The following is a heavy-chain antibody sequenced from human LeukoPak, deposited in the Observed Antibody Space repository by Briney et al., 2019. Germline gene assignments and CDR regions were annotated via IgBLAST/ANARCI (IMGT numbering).Heavy chain of an antibody. D-gene: IGHD5-12*01. V-gene: IGHV1-18*01. CDR2: ISAFNGST. J-gene: IGHJ4*02. CDR3: ARDRRWLPIGD. Sequence: ASVKVSCKASGYDFDFYGISWLRQAPGQGLEWMGYISAFNGSTHYAQKFQGRVTMTRDTSISTAYMELSRLRSDDTAVYYCARDRRWLPIGDWGQGTLVTVSS. CDR1: GYDFDFYG.